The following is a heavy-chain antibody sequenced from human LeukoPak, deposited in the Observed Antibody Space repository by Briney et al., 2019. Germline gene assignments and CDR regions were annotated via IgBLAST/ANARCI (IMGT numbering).Heavy chain of an antibody. J-gene: IGHJ6*02. V-gene: IGHV3-23*01. Sequence: GGSLRLSCAASGFTFSNYAMRWVRQAPGKGLEWVAAITGSGSSTYYADSVKGRFTISRDNSKNTLYLQMNSLRAEDTAVYFCARRNDSSGGMYYGMDVWGQGTTVTVSS. CDR1: GFTFSNYA. CDR2: ITGSGSST. D-gene: IGHD3-10*01. CDR3: ARRNDSSGGMYYGMDV.